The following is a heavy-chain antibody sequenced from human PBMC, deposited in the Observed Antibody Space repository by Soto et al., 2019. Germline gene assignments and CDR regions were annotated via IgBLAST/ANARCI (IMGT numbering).Heavy chain of an antibody. J-gene: IGHJ6*02. Sequence: HPGGSLRLSCAASGFTFKDYAMSWVRQAPGGGLEWVAGISGSGVSTYYAGAVKGRFTISRDNSKITVYLQMNNLRADDTAVYYCAIDRTYNYFYGMDVWGQGTTVTVSS. V-gene: IGHV3-23*01. CDR3: AIDRTYNYFYGMDV. CDR1: GFTFKDYA. CDR2: ISGSGVST.